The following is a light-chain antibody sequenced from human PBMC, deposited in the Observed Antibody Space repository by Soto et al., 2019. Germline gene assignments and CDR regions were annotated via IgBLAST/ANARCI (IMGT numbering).Light chain of an antibody. V-gene: IGKV3-20*01. Sequence: EIVLTQSPGTLSLSPGERATLSCRASQSVSSSNLAWYQQKPGQPPRLLIYGASSRATGVPDRFSGSGSGTDFTLTINRLEPEDFATYYCQQANSFPLTFGGGTKVEIK. CDR2: GAS. CDR3: QQANSFPLT. CDR1: QSVSSSN. J-gene: IGKJ4*01.